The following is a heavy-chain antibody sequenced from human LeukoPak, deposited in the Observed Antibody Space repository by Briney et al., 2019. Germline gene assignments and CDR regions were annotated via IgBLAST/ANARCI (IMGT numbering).Heavy chain of an antibody. CDR2: ISYDGSNK. CDR1: GFTFSSYA. Sequence: PGGSLRLSCAASGFTFSSYAMHWVRQASGKGLEWVAVISYDGSNKYYADSVKGRFTISRDNSKNTLYLQMNSLRAEDTAAYYCASFNRNWNGDYWGQGTLVTVSS. CDR3: ASFNRNWNGDY. J-gene: IGHJ4*02. D-gene: IGHD1-1*01. V-gene: IGHV3-30*04.